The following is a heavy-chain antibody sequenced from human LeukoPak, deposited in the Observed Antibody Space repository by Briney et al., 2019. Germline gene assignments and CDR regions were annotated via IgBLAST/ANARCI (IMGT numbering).Heavy chain of an antibody. V-gene: IGHV4-59*08. J-gene: IGHJ3*02. CDR1: GGSITSYY. CDR2: IYYSGGT. D-gene: IGHD1/OR15-1a*01. Sequence: KPSETLSLTCTVSGGSITSYYWSWIRQPPGKGLEWIGYIYYSGGTNYNPSLKGRVTISADMSKNQFSLKLTSVTAADTAVYYCASAVTGTYGTFDIWGPGTMVTVFS. CDR3: ASAVTGTYGTFDI.